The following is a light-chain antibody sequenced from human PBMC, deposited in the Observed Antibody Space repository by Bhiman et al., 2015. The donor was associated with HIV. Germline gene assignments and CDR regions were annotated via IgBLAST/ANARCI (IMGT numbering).Light chain of an antibody. Sequence: QSALTQPASVSGSLGQSITISCTGTSSDVGGYNYVSWYQQHPGKAPKLMIYDVSNRPSGVSNRFSGSKSGNTASLTISGLQAEDEADYYCSSYTTSNTYVFGTATKVTVL. CDR2: DVS. V-gene: IGLV2-14*03. CDR1: SSDVGGYNY. J-gene: IGLJ1*01. CDR3: SSYTTSNTYV.